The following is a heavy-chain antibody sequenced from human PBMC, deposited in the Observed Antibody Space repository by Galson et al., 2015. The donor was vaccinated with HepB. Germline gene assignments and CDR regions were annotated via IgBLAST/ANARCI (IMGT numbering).Heavy chain of an antibody. CDR3: ARDCGDWNPVPYKGYFDY. J-gene: IGHJ4*02. D-gene: IGHD1-1*01. V-gene: IGHV3-33*01. Sequence: SLRLSCAASGFTFSSYGMHWVRQAPGKGLEWVAVIWYDGSNKYYADSVKGRFTISRDNSKNTLYLQMNSLRAEDTAVYYCARDCGDWNPVPYKGYFDYWGQGTLVTVSS. CDR1: GFTFSSYG. CDR2: IWYDGSNK.